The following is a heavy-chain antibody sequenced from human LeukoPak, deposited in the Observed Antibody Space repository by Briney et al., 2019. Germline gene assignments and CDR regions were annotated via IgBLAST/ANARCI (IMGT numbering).Heavy chain of an antibody. CDR1: GGSFSGYY. J-gene: IGHJ4*02. Sequence: PSETPSLTCAVYGGSFSGYYWSWIRQPPGKGLEWIGEINHSGSTNYNPSLKSRVTISVDTSKNQFSLKLSSVTAADTAVYYCARLGCSSTSCYRGDYWGQGTLVTVSS. CDR2: INHSGST. V-gene: IGHV4-34*01. D-gene: IGHD2-2*01. CDR3: ARLGCSSTSCYRGDY.